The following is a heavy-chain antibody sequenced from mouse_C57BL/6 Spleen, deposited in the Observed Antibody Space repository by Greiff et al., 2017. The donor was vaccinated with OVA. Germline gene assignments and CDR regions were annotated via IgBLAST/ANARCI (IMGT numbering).Heavy chain of an antibody. CDR2: IDPSYSYT. J-gene: IGHJ3*01. D-gene: IGHD2-2*01. Sequence: QVQLQQPGAELVMPGASVKLSCKASGYTFTSYWMHWVKQRPGQGLEWIGEIDPSYSYTNYNQKFKGKSTLTVDKSSSTAYMQLSSLTSEDSAVYYCARREDGYVWFAYWGQGTLVTVSA. CDR1: GYTFTSYW. V-gene: IGHV1-69*01. CDR3: ARREDGYVWFAY.